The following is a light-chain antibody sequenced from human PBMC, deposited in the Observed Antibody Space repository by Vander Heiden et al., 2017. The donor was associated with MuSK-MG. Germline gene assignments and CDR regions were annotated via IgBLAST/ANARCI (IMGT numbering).Light chain of an antibody. CDR1: QSVSRY. Sequence: EIVMAQPPATLSVSPGERATLSRRASQSVSRYVAWYQQKPGQAPRLLIYGASTMATGIPSRFSVSGSGTEFTLTISSLQSEDFAVYYCQQYYNSPRVTFGGGTKVEIK. J-gene: IGKJ4*02. CDR3: QQYYNSPRVT. V-gene: IGKV3-15*01. CDR2: GAS.